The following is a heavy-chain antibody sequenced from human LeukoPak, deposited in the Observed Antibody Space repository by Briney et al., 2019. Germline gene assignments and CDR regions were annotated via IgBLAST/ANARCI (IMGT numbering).Heavy chain of an antibody. V-gene: IGHV4-59*08. CDR1: GGSISSYY. J-gene: IGHJ4*02. D-gene: IGHD3-3*01. CDR3: ARQYQATIFGRFDY. CDR2: IYYSGST. Sequence: SETLSFTCTVSGGSISSYYWSWIRQPPGKGLEWIGYIYYSGSTNYNPSLKSRVTISVDTSKNQFSLKLSSVTAADTAVYYCARQYQATIFGRFDYWGQGTLVTVSS.